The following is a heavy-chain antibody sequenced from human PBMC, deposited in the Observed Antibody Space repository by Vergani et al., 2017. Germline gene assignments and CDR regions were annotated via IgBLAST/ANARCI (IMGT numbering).Heavy chain of an antibody. CDR3: AKVGRSEGDGTFGAFDI. CDR1: GFTFIMLA. V-gene: IGHV3-23*04. CDR2: LSASDRRT. D-gene: IGHD3-16*01. Sequence: EVQLVESGGGLVQPGGSLRLSCAASGFTFIMLAISWVRQAPGKGLEWVSTLSASDRRTHYADSVKGRFTISRDNSKNTLFLHMNSLRPEDTAVYYCAKVGRSEGDGTFGAFDIWGQGTMVTVSS. J-gene: IGHJ3*02.